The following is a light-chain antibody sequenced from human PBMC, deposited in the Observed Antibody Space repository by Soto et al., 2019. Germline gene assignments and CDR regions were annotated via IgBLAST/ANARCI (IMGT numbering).Light chain of an antibody. J-gene: IGKJ3*01. Sequence: DIVMTQSPDSLAVSLGERATINCRSSQSVLYSSDNKNYLAWYQQKPGQPPKLLISWASTRESGVPDRFTGSGSGTDFALTISSLQAEDLAVYYCQQYGNTPPTFGPGTKVDIK. CDR2: WAS. V-gene: IGKV4-1*01. CDR3: QQYGNTPPT. CDR1: QSVLYSSDNKNY.